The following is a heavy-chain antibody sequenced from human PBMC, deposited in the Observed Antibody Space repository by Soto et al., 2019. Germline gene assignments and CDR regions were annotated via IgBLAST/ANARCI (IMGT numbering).Heavy chain of an antibody. CDR2: IFYSGSL. V-gene: IGHV4-39*01. D-gene: IGHD3-22*01. Sequence: SETLSLTCTVSGGSISSSSYYWGWIRQPPGKGLEWLGSIFYSGSLYHNPSLKSRVTMSIDTSTKHFSLKLSSVTAADTAVYYCARFGDIEDSSGYYFDYWGQGTLVTVSS. CDR3: ARFGDIEDSSGYYFDY. J-gene: IGHJ4*02. CDR1: GGSISSSSYY.